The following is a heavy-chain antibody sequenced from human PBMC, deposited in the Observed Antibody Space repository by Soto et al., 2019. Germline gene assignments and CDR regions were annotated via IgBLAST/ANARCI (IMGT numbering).Heavy chain of an antibody. CDR2: IKQDGSEK. V-gene: IGHV3-7*02. CDR3: ATYAFDI. J-gene: IGHJ3*02. CDR1: GFTFSSYW. Sequence: EVQLVESGGGLVQPGGSLRLSCAASGFTFSSYWRSWVRQAPGKGLEWVANIKQDGSEKYYVDSVKGRFTISRDNAKNSLYLQMNSLRAEDTAVYYCATYAFDIWGQGTMVTVSS.